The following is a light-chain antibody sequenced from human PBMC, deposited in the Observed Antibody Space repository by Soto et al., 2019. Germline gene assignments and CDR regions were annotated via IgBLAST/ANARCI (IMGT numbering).Light chain of an antibody. Sequence: DIQMTQSPSSVSASVGDRLTITCRASRDISNSLAWYQQTPGKAPKLLLRGASSLHRGVPSRFSGGGAGTPFTITISTLQPEDLATYYCQQTSAFTRTFRQATQVDLK. CDR2: GAS. V-gene: IGKV1-12*01. J-gene: IGKJ1*01. CDR3: QQTSAFTRT. CDR1: RDISNS.